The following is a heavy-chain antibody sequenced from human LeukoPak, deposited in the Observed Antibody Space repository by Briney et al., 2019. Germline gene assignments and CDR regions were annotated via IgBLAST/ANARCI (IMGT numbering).Heavy chain of an antibody. D-gene: IGHD6-19*01. V-gene: IGHV3-30*18. CDR1: GFIFDDYG. J-gene: IGHJ4*02. CDR3: AKDQWLVLDY. Sequence: PGGSLRLSCAAFGFIFDDYGMSWVRQAPGKGLEWVAVISYDGSNKYYADSVKGRFTISRDNSKNTLYLQMNSLRAEDTAVYSCAKDQWLVLDYWGQGTLVTVSS. CDR2: ISYDGSNK.